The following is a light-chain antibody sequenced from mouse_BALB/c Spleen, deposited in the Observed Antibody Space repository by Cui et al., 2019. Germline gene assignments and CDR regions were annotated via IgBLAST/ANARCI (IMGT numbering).Light chain of an antibody. V-gene: IGKV17-121*01. J-gene: IGKJ2*01. CDR3: LQSDNLPYT. CDR2: VGN. CDR1: TEIDND. Sequence: TTVTQYLASLSTAIGETVTISCITSTEIDNDMNWYKQKQGEPPNLLISVGNTLRPGVPSRFSSSGYGTDFVFTIENILSEDVADYYCLQSDNLPYTFGGGTKLEIK.